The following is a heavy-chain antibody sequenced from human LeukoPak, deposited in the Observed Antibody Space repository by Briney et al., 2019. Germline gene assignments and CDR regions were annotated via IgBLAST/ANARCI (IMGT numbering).Heavy chain of an antibody. V-gene: IGHV3-23*01. CDR1: GFTFSSYA. D-gene: IGHD5-18*01. CDR2: ISGSGGST. CDR3: AKFHQAASYGSFFDY. Sequence: PGGSLRLSCAASGFTFSSYAMSWVRQAPGKGPEWVSAISGSGGSTYYADSVKGRFTISRDNSKNTLYLQMSSLRAEDTAVYYCAKFHQAASYGSFFDYWGQGTLVTVSS. J-gene: IGHJ4*02.